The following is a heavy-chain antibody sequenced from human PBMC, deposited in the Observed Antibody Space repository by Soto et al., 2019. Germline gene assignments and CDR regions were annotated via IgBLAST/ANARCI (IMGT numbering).Heavy chain of an antibody. CDR2: IYGDDEK. J-gene: IGHJ4*02. CDR3: ARRTYYTSGRQFDY. CDR1: GFSLTTSGVG. Sequence: QITLKESGPPLVKPTQTLTLTCTFSGFSLTTSGVGVGWIRQPPGKALEWLALIYGDDEKRYSPSLRSRLTVTKDTSKNQVVLTMTNMDLVDTATYYCARRTYYTSGRQFDYWGQGTLVTVSS. D-gene: IGHD3-10*01. V-gene: IGHV2-5*02.